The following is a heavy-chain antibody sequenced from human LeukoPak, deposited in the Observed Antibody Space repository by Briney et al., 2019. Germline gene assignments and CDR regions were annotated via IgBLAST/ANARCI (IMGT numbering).Heavy chain of an antibody. D-gene: IGHD6-13*01. Sequence: SETLSLTCAVYGGSFSGYYWSWIRQPPGKGLEWIGEINHSGSTNYNPSLKSRVTISVDKSKNQFSLKLSSVTAADTAVYYCAGKQGIAAAGPLDYWGQGTLVTVSS. CDR3: AGKQGIAAAGPLDY. CDR2: INHSGST. J-gene: IGHJ4*02. V-gene: IGHV4-34*01. CDR1: GGSFSGYY.